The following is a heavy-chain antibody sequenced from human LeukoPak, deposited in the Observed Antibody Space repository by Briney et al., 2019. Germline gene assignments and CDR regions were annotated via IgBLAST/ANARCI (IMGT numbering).Heavy chain of an antibody. D-gene: IGHD3-22*01. CDR1: GFIVNTNY. V-gene: IGHV3-23*01. J-gene: IGHJ3*02. CDR2: ISGSGHST. Sequence: GGSLRLSCAASGFIVNTNYMSWVRQAPGRGLEWVSAISGSGHSTYYADSVKGRFSISRDNSKNTLYLQMNSLRAEDTAIYYCAKVRMITMIAYDAFDIWGQGSMVTVSS. CDR3: AKVRMITMIAYDAFDI.